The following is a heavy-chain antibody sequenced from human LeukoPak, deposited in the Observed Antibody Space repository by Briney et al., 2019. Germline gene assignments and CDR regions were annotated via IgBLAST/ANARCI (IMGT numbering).Heavy chain of an antibody. Sequence: SETLSLTCAVYGGSFSGYYWSWIRQPPGKGLEWIGEINHSGSTNYNPSLKSRVTISVDTSKNQFSLKLSSVTAADTAVYYCARGRTYYDFWSGYYMRDYFDYWGQETLVTVSS. J-gene: IGHJ4*02. D-gene: IGHD3-3*01. V-gene: IGHV4-34*01. CDR2: INHSGST. CDR1: GGSFSGYY. CDR3: ARGRTYYDFWSGYYMRDYFDY.